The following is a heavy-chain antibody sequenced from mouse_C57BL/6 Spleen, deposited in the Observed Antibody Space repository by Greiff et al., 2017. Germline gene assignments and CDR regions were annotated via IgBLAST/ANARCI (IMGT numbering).Heavy chain of an antibody. CDR1: GYSITSGYY. Sequence: ESGPGLVKPSQSLSLTCSVTGYSITSGYYWNWIRQFPGNKLEWMGYISYDGSNNYNPSLKNRISITRDTSKNQFSLKLNSVTTEDTATYYSERAGGYSWFAYWGQGTLVTVSA. J-gene: IGHJ3*01. CDR2: ISYDGSN. V-gene: IGHV3-6*01. CDR3: ERAGGYSWFAY. D-gene: IGHD2-3*01.